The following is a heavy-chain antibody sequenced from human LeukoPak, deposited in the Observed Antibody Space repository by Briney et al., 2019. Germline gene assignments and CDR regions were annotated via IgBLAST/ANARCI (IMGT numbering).Heavy chain of an antibody. CDR1: GYTFTSYG. D-gene: IGHD3-3*01. CDR3: ARGGGFGIDFWSGYYRAYDY. CDR2: ISAYNGNT. J-gene: IGHJ4*02. V-gene: IGHV1-18*01. Sequence: ASVKVSCKASGYTFTSYGISWVRQAPGQGLEWMGWISAYNGNTNYAQKLQGRVTMTTDTSTSTAYMELRSLRSDDTAVYYCARGGGFGIDFWSGYYRAYDYWGQGTLVTVSP.